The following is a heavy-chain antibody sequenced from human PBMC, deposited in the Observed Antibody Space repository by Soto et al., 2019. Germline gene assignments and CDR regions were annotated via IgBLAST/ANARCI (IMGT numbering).Heavy chain of an antibody. CDR2: IWYDGSNK. CDR3: ARSGDYVEYYYYYMDV. J-gene: IGHJ6*03. Sequence: GGSLRLSCAASGFTFSSYGMHWVRQAPGKGLEWVAVIWYDGSNKYYADSVKGRFTISRDNSKNTLYLQMNSLRAEDTAVYYCARSGDYVEYYYYYMDVWGKGTTVTVSS. CDR1: GFTFSSYG. D-gene: IGHD4-17*01. V-gene: IGHV3-33*01.